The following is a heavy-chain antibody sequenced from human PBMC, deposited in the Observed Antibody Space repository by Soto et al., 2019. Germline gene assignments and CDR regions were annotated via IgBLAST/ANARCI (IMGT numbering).Heavy chain of an antibody. CDR1: GGTFSSYA. V-gene: IGHV1-69*06. CDR2: IIPIFGTA. CDR3: ARDSAEYSSPHFGC. Sequence: SVNVSCKASGGTFSSYAISWVRQAPGQGLQWMGGIIPIFGTANYAQKFQGRVTITADKSTSTAYMELSSLSSEDTAVYYCARDSAEYSSPHFGCWGPGPMVTVPS. D-gene: IGHD6-6*01. J-gene: IGHJ4*02.